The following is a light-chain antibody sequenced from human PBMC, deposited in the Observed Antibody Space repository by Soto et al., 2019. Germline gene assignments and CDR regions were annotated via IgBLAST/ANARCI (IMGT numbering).Light chain of an antibody. CDR1: QSISSW. V-gene: IGKV1-5*01. Sequence: DIQMTQSPSTLSASVGDRGTITCRVSQSISSWLAWYQQKPGKAPKLLIYDASSLESGVPSRFSGSGSGTESTLTISSLQPDDFATYYCQQYNSYSPWTFGQGTKVDIK. J-gene: IGKJ1*01. CDR3: QQYNSYSPWT. CDR2: DAS.